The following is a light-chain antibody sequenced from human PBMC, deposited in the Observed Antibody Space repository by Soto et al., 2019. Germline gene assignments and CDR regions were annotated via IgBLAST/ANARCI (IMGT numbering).Light chain of an antibody. CDR1: QSVSSN. V-gene: IGKV3-15*01. Sequence: EIVMTQSPATLSVSPGERVTLSCRASQSVSSNLAWDQQKPGQAPRLLIYGASTRVTDIPARFSGSGSGTEFTLTISSLQSEDFAVYYCQQYNNWPPWTFGQGTKVEIK. J-gene: IGKJ1*01. CDR3: QQYNNWPPWT. CDR2: GAS.